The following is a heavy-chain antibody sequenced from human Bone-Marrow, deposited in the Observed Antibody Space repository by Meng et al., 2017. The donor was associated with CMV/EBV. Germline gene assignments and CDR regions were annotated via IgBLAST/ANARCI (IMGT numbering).Heavy chain of an antibody. D-gene: IGHD2-2*01. Sequence: GGSLRLSCAASGFTFSSYAMHWVRQAPGKGLEWVAVISYDGSNKYYADSVKGRFTISRDNSKNTLYLQMNSLRAEDTAVYYCASGTYCSSTSCTNAFDIWGQGTMVTVSS. CDR3: ASGTYCSSTSCTNAFDI. CDR2: ISYDGSNK. CDR1: GFTFSSYA. J-gene: IGHJ3*02. V-gene: IGHV3-30*04.